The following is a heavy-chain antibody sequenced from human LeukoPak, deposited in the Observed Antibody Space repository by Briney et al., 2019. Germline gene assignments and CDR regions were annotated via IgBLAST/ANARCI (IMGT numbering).Heavy chain of an antibody. CDR1: DFTFSDYF. CDR2: ISSSGGNI. CDR3: AKDLEWELLELGAFGI. J-gene: IGHJ3*02. V-gene: IGHV3-11*01. D-gene: IGHD1-26*01. Sequence: GGSLRLSCSGSDFTFSDYFMNWIRQAPGKGLEWISYISSSGGNIKYADSVQGRFTISRDNAKKSLYLQMNSLRAEDTAVYYCAKDLEWELLELGAFGIWGQGTMVTVSS.